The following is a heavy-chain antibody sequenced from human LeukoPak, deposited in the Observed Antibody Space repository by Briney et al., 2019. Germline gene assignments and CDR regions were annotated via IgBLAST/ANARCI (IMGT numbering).Heavy chain of an antibody. Sequence: PSETLSLTCTVSGGAISSYYWTWFRQPPGKGLEWIGYIYYTGSTNHNPSLDSRVTISVDMSKNQVSLNLKYVTAADTAVYYCARGYFDWFLDNWGRGTLVTVSS. CDR2: IYYTGST. V-gene: IGHV4-59*01. D-gene: IGHD3-9*01. CDR3: ARGYFDWFLDN. J-gene: IGHJ4*02. CDR1: GGAISSYY.